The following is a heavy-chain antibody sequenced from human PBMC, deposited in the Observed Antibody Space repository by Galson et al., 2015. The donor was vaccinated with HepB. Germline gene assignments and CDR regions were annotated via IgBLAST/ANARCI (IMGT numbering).Heavy chain of an antibody. J-gene: IGHJ6*02. Sequence: SVKVSCKASGYTFTSYAMNWVRQAPGQGLEWMGWINTNTGNPTYAQGFTGRFVFSLDTSVSTAYLQISSLKAEDTAVYYCARSAMVRGVKNLYPHYYYGMDVWGQGTTVTVSS. D-gene: IGHD3-10*01. V-gene: IGHV7-4-1*02. CDR1: GYTFTSYA. CDR3: ARSAMVRGVKNLYPHYYYGMDV. CDR2: INTNTGNP.